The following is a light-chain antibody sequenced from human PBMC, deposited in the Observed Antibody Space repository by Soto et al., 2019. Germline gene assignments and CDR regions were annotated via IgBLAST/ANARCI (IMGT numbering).Light chain of an antibody. CDR3: QQYNNWPRT. CDR1: QSVSSN. J-gene: IGKJ1*01. Sequence: EIVMTQSPATLSVSPGERATLSCRASQSVSSNLAWYQQKPGQAPRLLIYGASIRATGIPARFSGSGSGTEFTLTISSLHSEDFAVYYCQQYNNWPRTFGQGTKVEIK. CDR2: GAS. V-gene: IGKV3-15*01.